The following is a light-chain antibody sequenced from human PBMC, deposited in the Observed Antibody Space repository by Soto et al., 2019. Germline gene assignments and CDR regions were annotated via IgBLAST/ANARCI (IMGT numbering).Light chain of an antibody. Sequence: IPLTQSPSSLSASVGDRVTITCRASQGISSYLAWYQQKPGKAPKLLIYAASTLQSGVPSRFSGSGSGTDFTLTISSLQPEDFATYYCQQLNSYLAFTFGPGTKVDFK. CDR1: QGISSY. J-gene: IGKJ3*01. V-gene: IGKV1-9*01. CDR2: AAS. CDR3: QQLNSYLAFT.